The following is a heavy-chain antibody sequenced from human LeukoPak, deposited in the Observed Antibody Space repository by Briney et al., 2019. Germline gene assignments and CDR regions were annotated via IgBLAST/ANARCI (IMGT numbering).Heavy chain of an antibody. V-gene: IGHV1-18*01. J-gene: IGHJ4*02. D-gene: IGHD3-9*01. CDR2: ISAYNGNT. CDR1: GGTFTSYG. Sequence: ASVKVSCKASGGTFTSYGISWVRQAPGQGLEWMGWISAYNGNTNYAQKLQGRVTMTTDTSTSTAYMELRSLRSDDTAVYYCARLSYDILTGYYIWFPDYWGQGTLVTVSS. CDR3: ARLSYDILTGYYIWFPDY.